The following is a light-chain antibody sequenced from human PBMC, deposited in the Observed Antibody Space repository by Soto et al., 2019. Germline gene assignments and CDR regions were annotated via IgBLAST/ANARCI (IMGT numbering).Light chain of an antibody. Sequence: DIQMTQSPSTLSASVGDRVTISCRASQSIGTSLAWYQQTPGKAPKLLIYKASILESGVPSRFSGSGSGADFTLTFSSLQPDDFATYYCQQYHTFPTFGQGTKVDI. CDR3: QQYHTFPT. CDR1: QSIGTS. CDR2: KAS. J-gene: IGKJ1*01. V-gene: IGKV1-5*03.